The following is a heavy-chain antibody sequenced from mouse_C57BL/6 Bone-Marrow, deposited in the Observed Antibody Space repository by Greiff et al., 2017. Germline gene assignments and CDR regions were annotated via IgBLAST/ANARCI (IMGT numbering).Heavy chain of an antibody. CDR3: ARSFYYYGSRNWYFDV. CDR1: GYTFTSYW. J-gene: IGHJ1*03. V-gene: IGHV1-50*01. CDR2: IDPSDSYT. Sequence: QVQLQQPGAELVKPGASVKLSCKASGYTFTSYWMQWVKQRPGQGLEWIGEIDPSDSYTNYNQKFKGKATLTVDTSSSTAYMQLSSLTSEDSAVYYCARSFYYYGSRNWYFDVWGTGTTVTVSS. D-gene: IGHD1-1*01.